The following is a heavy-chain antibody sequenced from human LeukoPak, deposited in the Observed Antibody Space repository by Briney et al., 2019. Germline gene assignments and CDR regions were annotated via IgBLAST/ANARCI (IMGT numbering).Heavy chain of an antibody. D-gene: IGHD6-19*01. V-gene: IGHV3-21*01. CDR1: GFNIRDYS. CDR3: ARDRLSSGWLTDY. J-gene: IGHJ4*02. Sequence: RPGGSLRLSCAGFGFNIRDYSMNWVRQAPGKGLEWVASLSSSTSFIYYADSAKGRFTISRDNANNSPLLQMNSLRAEDTALYYCARDRLSSGWLTDYWGQGTLVTVSS. CDR2: LSSSTSFI.